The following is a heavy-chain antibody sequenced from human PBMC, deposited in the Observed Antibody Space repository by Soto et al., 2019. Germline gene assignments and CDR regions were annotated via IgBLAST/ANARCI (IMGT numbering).Heavy chain of an antibody. J-gene: IGHJ5*02. V-gene: IGHV3-20*04. CDR1: GFTFDDYG. CDR2: INWNGSST. CDR3: ARDSPNYYDSSGSNWFDP. D-gene: IGHD3-22*01. Sequence: GGSLRLSCAASGFTFDDYGMSWFRQAPGKGLEWVSGINWNGSSTGYADSVKGRFTISRDNAKNSLYLQMNSLRAEDTALYYCARDSPNYYDSSGSNWFDPWGQGTLVTVSS.